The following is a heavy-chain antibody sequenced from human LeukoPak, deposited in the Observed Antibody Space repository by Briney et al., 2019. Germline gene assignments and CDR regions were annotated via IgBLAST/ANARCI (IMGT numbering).Heavy chain of an antibody. D-gene: IGHD3-22*01. CDR2: INHSGST. Sequence: SETPSLTCAVYGGSFSGYYWSWIRQPPGKGLEWIGEINHSGSTNYNPSLKSRVTISVDTSKNQFSLKLSSVTAADTAVYYCARYRYYYDSSGYYYYYYGMDVWGQGTTVTVSS. CDR3: ARYRYYYDSSGYYYYYYGMDV. J-gene: IGHJ6*02. V-gene: IGHV4-34*01. CDR1: GGSFSGYY.